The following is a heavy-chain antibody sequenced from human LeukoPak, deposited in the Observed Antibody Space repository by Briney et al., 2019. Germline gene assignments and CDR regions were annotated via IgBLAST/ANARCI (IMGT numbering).Heavy chain of an antibody. J-gene: IGHJ4*02. Sequence: PGGSLRLSCAASRFTFSSYGMHWVRQAPGKGLEWVAVISYDGNNRYYADSVKGRFTISRDNSKNTVYLQMNSLRAEDTAVYYCASVTMVRGPHFDYWGQGTLVTVFS. CDR2: ISYDGNNR. D-gene: IGHD3-10*01. CDR3: ASVTMVRGPHFDY. CDR1: RFTFSSYG. V-gene: IGHV3-30*03.